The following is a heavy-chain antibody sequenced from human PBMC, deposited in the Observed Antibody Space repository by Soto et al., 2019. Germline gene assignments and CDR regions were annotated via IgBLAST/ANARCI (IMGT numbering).Heavy chain of an antibody. D-gene: IGHD2-21*02. CDR2: INHSGTI. J-gene: IGHJ6*02. CDR3: ARADRTLVTSYSLDV. Sequence: PSETLSLTSAVYGGSFSGYDWTWLRQPPGKGLEWIGEINHSGTINFNPSLKSRLTISLDTSKKHFSLKLSSVTDADTAAYYCARADRTLVTSYSLDVWGQGTTVTVSS. V-gene: IGHV4-34*01. CDR1: GGSFSGYD.